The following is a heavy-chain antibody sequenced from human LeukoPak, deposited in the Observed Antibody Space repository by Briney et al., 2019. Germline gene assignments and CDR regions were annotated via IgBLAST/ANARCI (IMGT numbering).Heavy chain of an antibody. J-gene: IGHJ4*02. Sequence: SETLSLTCTVSGGSISSYYWSWIRQPPGKGLEWIGYIYYSGNTNDNPSLKSRVTISVDTSKNQFSLKLTSVTAADTAVYYCARLGIGVVPSAMLGDYYFDYWGQGTLVTVSS. V-gene: IGHV4-59*08. CDR2: IYYSGNT. D-gene: IGHD2-2*01. CDR3: ARLGIGVVPSAMLGDYYFDY. CDR1: GGSISSYY.